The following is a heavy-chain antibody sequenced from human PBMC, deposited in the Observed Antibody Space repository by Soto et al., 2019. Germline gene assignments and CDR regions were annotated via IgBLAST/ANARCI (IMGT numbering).Heavy chain of an antibody. D-gene: IGHD3-22*01. CDR1: GFTFSSYS. V-gene: IGHV3-48*02. J-gene: IGHJ6*02. CDR2: ISSSSSTI. CDR3: ARDFPYYYDSSGYPKSYGMDV. Sequence: GGSLRLSCAASGFTFSSYSMNWVRQAPGKGLEWVSYISSSSSTIYYADSVKGRFTISRDNAKNSLYLQMNSLRDEDTAVYYRARDFPYYYDSSGYPKSYGMDVWGQGTTVTVSS.